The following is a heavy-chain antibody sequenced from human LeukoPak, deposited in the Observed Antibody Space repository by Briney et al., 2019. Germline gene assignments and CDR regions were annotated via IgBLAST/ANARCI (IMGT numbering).Heavy chain of an antibody. CDR2: IYTSGIT. V-gene: IGHV4-61*02. D-gene: IGHD3-10*01. CDR1: GGSISSGSYY. CDR3: ARDSVLWFGELSIHYYMDV. Sequence: SETLSLXCTVSGGSISSGSYYWSWIRQPAGKGLEWIGRIYTSGITNYNPSLKSRVTISVATSKNQFSLKLSSVTAADTAVYYCARDSVLWFGELSIHYYMDVWGKGTTVTVSS. J-gene: IGHJ6*03.